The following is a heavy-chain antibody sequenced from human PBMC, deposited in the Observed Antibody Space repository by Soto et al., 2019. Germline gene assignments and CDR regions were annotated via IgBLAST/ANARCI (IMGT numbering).Heavy chain of an antibody. CDR3: ARDLGELPDY. Sequence: SVKVCCKASGGTFSSYAISWVRQAPGQGLEWMGGIIPIFGTANYAQKFQGRVTITADESTSTAYMELNSLRAEDTAVYYCARDLGELPDYWGQGTLVTVSS. V-gene: IGHV1-69*13. J-gene: IGHJ4*02. CDR2: IIPIFGTA. D-gene: IGHD1-26*01. CDR1: GGTFSSYA.